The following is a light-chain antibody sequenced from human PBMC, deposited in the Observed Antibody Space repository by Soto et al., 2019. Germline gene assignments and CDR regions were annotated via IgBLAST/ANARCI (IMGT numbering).Light chain of an antibody. CDR1: QGISSY. J-gene: IGKJ1*01. CDR2: AAS. Sequence: AIRMTQSPSSLSASTGHSVTITCRASQGISSYLAWYQQKPGKAPKLLIYAASTLQSGVPSRFSGSGSGTDFTLTISCLQSEDFATYYCQQYYSYPPRTFGQGTKVEIK. CDR3: QQYYSYPPRT. V-gene: IGKV1-8*01.